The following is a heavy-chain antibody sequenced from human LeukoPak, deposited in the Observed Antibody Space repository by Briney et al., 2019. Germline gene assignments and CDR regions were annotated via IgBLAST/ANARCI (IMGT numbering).Heavy chain of an antibody. CDR1: GFTFDDYA. CDR2: ISWNSGSI. CDR3: AKGRGSGSYYNVEYFDY. Sequence: GGSLRLSCAASGFTFDDYAMHWVRQAPGKGLEWVSGISWNSGSIGYADSVKGRFTISRDNAKNSLYLQMNSLRAEDMALYYCAKGRGSGSYYNVEYFDYWGQGTLVTVSS. D-gene: IGHD3-10*01. V-gene: IGHV3-9*03. J-gene: IGHJ4*02.